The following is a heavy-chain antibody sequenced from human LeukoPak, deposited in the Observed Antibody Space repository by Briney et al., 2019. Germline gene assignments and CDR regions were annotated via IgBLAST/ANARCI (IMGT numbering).Heavy chain of an antibody. CDR1: GGTFSSYA. D-gene: IGHD3-10*01. J-gene: IGHJ4*02. V-gene: IGHV1-69*05. CDR3: ARLGYGSGSYSNRLDY. Sequence: SVKVSCKASGGTFSSYAISWVRQAPGQGLEWMGGIIPIFGTANYAQKFQGRVTITTDESTSTAYMELSSLRSEDTAVYYCARLGYGSGSYSNRLDYWGQGTLVTVSS. CDR2: IIPIFGTA.